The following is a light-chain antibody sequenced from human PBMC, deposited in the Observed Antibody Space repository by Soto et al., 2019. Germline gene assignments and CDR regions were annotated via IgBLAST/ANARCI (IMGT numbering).Light chain of an antibody. CDR2: GNS. CDR3: QSYDSSLSVHVV. J-gene: IGLJ2*01. CDR1: SSNIGAGYD. V-gene: IGLV1-40*01. Sequence: QSVLTQPPSVSGAPGQRVTISCTGSSSNIGAGYDVHWYQQLPGTAPKLLIYGNSNRPSGVPDRFSGSKSGTSASLDITGLQAEDEADYYCQSYDSSLSVHVVFGGGTKVTVL.